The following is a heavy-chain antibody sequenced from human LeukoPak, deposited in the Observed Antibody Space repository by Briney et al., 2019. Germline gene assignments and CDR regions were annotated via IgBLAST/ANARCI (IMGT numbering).Heavy chain of an antibody. Sequence: GGSLRLSCAASGFTFSSYWMNWARQAPGKGLEWVASINHNGNVNYYVDSVKGRFTISRDNAKNSLYLQMNSLRDEDTAVYYCARGGPRYCSSTSCPTGAYYFDYWGQGTLVTVSS. CDR3: ARGGPRYCSSTSCPTGAYYFDY. CDR2: INHNGNVN. J-gene: IGHJ4*02. CDR1: GFTFSSYW. D-gene: IGHD2-2*01. V-gene: IGHV3-7*01.